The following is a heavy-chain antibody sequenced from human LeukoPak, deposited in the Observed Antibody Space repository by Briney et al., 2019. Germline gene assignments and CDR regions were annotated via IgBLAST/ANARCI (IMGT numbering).Heavy chain of an antibody. CDR1: GYTFTSNY. V-gene: IGHV1-46*01. Sequence: GASVKVSCKAFGYTFTSNYMHWVRQAPGQGPEWMGVIIPSGGSTTYAQKFQGRVTLTRDMSTSTDYLELSSLRSEDTAVYYCARQDSYYDSSGYPSDYWGQGTLVTVSS. D-gene: IGHD3-22*01. CDR3: ARQDSYYDSSGYPSDY. J-gene: IGHJ4*02. CDR2: IIPSGGST.